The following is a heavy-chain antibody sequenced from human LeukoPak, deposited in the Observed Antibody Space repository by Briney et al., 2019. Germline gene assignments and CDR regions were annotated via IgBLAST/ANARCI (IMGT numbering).Heavy chain of an antibody. Sequence: ASVKVSCKVSGYTLTELSMHWVRQAPGKGLEWMGGFDPEDGETIYAQKFQGRVTMTEDTSTDTAYMELSSLRSEDTAVYHCATDLATEAPYGGSLWYWGQGTLVTVSS. CDR1: GYTLTELS. CDR2: FDPEDGET. D-gene: IGHD4/OR15-4a*01. J-gene: IGHJ4*02. V-gene: IGHV1-24*01. CDR3: ATDLATEAPYGGSLWY.